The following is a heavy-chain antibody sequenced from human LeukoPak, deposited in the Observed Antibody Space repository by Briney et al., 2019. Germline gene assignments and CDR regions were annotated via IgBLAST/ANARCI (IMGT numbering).Heavy chain of an antibody. CDR2: IYHGNSES. CDR1: GYSIHEYW. V-gene: IGHV5-51*01. CDR3: AKLEDNCIRTTCYVEAYALDV. Sequence: AVFLNICSTGSGYSIHEYWIGWLPQVPGKGLVWGGIIYHGNSESRHRPYLGGQVTMSADITTAYLRWRSLKASDTAIYYWAKLEDNCIRTTCYVEAYALDVWGQGTAVTVSS. D-gene: IGHD2-2*01. J-gene: IGHJ6*02.